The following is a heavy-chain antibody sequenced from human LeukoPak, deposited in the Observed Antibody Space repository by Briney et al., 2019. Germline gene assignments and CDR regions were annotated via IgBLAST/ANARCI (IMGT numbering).Heavy chain of an antibody. D-gene: IGHD1-1*01. CDR1: GGTINDYA. CDR3: ATPPPGYSFSNHYYYMDA. Sequence: SVKVSCKPSGGTINDYAVYWVRQAPGQGLEWMARIIPLFGAVNYAQNFQDRLTLSADKSTNTAHMELSSLRFDDTAIYYCATPPPGYSFSNHYYYMDAWGGGTTVTVSS. CDR2: IIPLFGAV. J-gene: IGHJ6*03. V-gene: IGHV1-69*06.